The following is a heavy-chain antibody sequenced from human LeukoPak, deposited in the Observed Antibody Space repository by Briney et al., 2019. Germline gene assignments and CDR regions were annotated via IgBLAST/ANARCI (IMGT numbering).Heavy chain of an antibody. CDR2: ISYDGSNK. J-gene: IGHJ4*02. Sequence: GGSLRLSCEASGFTFSGFGMHWVRQAPGKGLEWVAVISYDGSNKYYRDSVKGRFTISRDNSKNTLFMQMNSLRAEDTAVYYCAKDKSIAVAGTSDYFDYWGQGTLVTVSS. D-gene: IGHD6-19*01. V-gene: IGHV3-30*18. CDR1: GFTFSGFG. CDR3: AKDKSIAVAGTSDYFDY.